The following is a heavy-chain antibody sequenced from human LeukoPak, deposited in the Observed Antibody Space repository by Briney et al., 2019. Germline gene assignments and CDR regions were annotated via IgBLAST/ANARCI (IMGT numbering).Heavy chain of an antibody. CDR2: IWSDSTNM. CDR3: TKDAQRGFDYSNSFQF. V-gene: IGHV3-33*06. Sequence: GGPLRLSCAASGFIFTDYGFHWVRQAPGKGLEWVAAIWSDSTNMFYAQSVKGRFIIQRDDYQNTVYLEMSSLRAEDTAVYYCTKDAQRGFDYSNSFQFWGQGSLVTVSS. CDR1: GFIFTDYG. D-gene: IGHD4-11*01. J-gene: IGHJ4*02.